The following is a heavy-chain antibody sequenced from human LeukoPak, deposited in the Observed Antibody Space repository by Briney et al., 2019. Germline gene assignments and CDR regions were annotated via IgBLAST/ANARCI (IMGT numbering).Heavy chain of an antibody. D-gene: IGHD3-22*01. J-gene: IGHJ3*01. Sequence: SETLSLTCTVSDDSITAYHWNWIRQPAGKGLEWVGRIFSSGSTNYSPSLKSRVTMSVDTSKNYFSLKLTSVTAADTAVYYCAGTWLQRGDAFDVWDQGTMVTVSS. V-gene: IGHV4-4*07. CDR1: DDSITAYH. CDR3: AGTWLQRGDAFDV. CDR2: IFSSGST.